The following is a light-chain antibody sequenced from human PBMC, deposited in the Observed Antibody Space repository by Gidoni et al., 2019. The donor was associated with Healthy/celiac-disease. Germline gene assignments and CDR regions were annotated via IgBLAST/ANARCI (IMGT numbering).Light chain of an antibody. CDR3: QQYYSTPPT. CDR1: QSVLYSSNNKNY. V-gene: IGKV4-1*01. CDR2: WAS. J-gene: IGKJ2*01. Sequence: DIVMTQSPDSLAVSLGERATINCKSSQSVLYSSNNKNYLAWYQQKPGQPPTLLIYWASTRESGVPERFSGSGSWTAFTLTISSLQAADVAVYYCQQYYSTPPTFGQGTKLEIK.